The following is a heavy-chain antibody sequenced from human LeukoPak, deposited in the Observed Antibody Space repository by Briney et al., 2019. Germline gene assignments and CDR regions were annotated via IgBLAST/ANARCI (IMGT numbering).Heavy chain of an antibody. V-gene: IGHV1-46*01. D-gene: IGHD3-10*01. CDR1: GYTFTSYY. CDR3: ARGARYYGSGIRRVPVPYFDY. J-gene: IGHJ4*02. CDR2: INPSGGST. Sequence: ASVKVSCKASGYTFTSYYMHWVRQAPGQGLEWMGIINPSGGSTSYAQKFQGRVTMTRDTSTSTVYMELSSLRSEDTAVYYCARGARYYGSGIRRVPVPYFDYWGQGTLVTVSS.